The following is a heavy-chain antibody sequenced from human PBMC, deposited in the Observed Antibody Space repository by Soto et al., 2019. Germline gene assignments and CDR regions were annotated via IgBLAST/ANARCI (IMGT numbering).Heavy chain of an antibody. V-gene: IGHV3-33*01. D-gene: IGHD6-19*01. J-gene: IGHJ4*02. CDR2: IWYDGSNK. CDR3: VGDSGWLFAC. Sequence: QVQLVESGGGVVQPGRSLRLSCAASGFTFSSYGMHWVRQAPGKGLEWVAVIWYDGSNKYYADSVKGRFTISRDDYKNTVVLQMNSLRAEDRAVYFCVGDSGWLFACWGQGTLVTVS. CDR1: GFTFSSYG.